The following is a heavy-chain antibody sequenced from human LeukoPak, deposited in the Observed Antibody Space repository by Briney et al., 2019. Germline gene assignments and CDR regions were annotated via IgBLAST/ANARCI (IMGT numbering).Heavy chain of an antibody. D-gene: IGHD3-3*01. CDR3: AKVRLSYDFWSGYEAPFDY. Sequence: GGSLRLSCAASGFTFSSYAMHWVRQAPGKGLEWVAVISYDGSNKYYADSVKGRFTISRDNSKNTLYLQMNSLRSEDTAVYYCAKVRLSYDFWSGYEAPFDYWAREPWSPSPQ. J-gene: IGHJ4*02. CDR1: GFTFSSYA. V-gene: IGHV3-30-3*01. CDR2: ISYDGSNK.